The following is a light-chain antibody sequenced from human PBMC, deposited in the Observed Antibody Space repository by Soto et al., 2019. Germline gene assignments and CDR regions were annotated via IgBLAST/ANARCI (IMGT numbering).Light chain of an antibody. CDR1: QSITSY. CDR2: AAS. V-gene: IGKV1-39*01. CDR3: QQSYNTPST. J-gene: IGKJ2*01. Sequence: DIQMTQSPSSLSASVGDRVTITCRASQSITSYLNWYQQKPGKAPKLLIYAASRSQSGVPSRFSGSGSGTDFTLTISSLQPEDFATYYCQQSYNTPSTFGQGTKLEIK.